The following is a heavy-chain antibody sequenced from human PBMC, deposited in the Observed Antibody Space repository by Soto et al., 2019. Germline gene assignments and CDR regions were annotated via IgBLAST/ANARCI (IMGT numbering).Heavy chain of an antibody. J-gene: IGHJ4*02. CDR1: GGSISSSSYY. CDR2: IYYSGST. CDR3: VRRFGELSYYFDY. V-gene: IGHV4-39*01. D-gene: IGHD3-10*01. Sequence: QLQLQESGPGLVKPSETLSLTCTVSGGSISSSSYYWGWIRQPPGKGLEWIGSIYYSGSTYYNPSLKSRVTISVDTSKNQFSLKLSSVTAADTAVYYCVRRFGELSYYFDYWGQGTLVTVSS.